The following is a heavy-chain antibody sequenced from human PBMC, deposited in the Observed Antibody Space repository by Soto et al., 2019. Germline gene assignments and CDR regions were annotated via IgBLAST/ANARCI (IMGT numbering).Heavy chain of an antibody. CDR1: VVSFSGYY. CDR2: IYLGGST. CDR3: TRVDTAVPS. J-gene: IGHJ5*02. V-gene: IGHV4-34*01. Sequence: SETLSLTCAVYVVSFSGYYWSCIRQPPGKGLEWIGEIYLGGSTNYNPSLKSRVTISVDTSKSQFSLKLSSVTAADTAVYYCTRVDTAVPSLGRGVLVSVS. D-gene: IGHD5-18*01.